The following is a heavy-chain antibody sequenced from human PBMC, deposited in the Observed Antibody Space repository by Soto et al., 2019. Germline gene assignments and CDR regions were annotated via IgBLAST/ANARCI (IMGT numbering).Heavy chain of an antibody. D-gene: IGHD2-2*01. CDR1: GFTFSSYW. CDR3: ARGCGSASCQYYFEY. CDR2: IRQDGSEK. V-gene: IGHV3-7*01. Sequence: GGSLRLSCAASGFTFSSYWMSWVRQAPGKGLEWVATIRQDGSEKHCVDSVKGRFTISRDNAKNSLYLQMNSLGAEDTAVYYCARGCGSASCQYYFEYWGQGPLVTVSS. J-gene: IGHJ4*02.